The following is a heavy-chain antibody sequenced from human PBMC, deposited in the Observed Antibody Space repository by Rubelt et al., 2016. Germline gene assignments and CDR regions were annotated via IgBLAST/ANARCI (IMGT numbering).Heavy chain of an antibody. Sequence: QLQLQESGPGLVKPSETLSLTCTVSGGSISSSSYYWGWIRQPPGKGLERIGSIYYSGSTYYNPSPKSRATISVDTSKNQFSLKLSSVTAADTAVYYCARQFLEWLPEGGMDYWGQGSLVTVSS. D-gene: IGHD3-3*01. V-gene: IGHV4-39*07. CDR3: ARQFLEWLPEGGMDY. CDR2: IYYSGST. J-gene: IGHJ4*02. CDR1: GGSISSSSYY.